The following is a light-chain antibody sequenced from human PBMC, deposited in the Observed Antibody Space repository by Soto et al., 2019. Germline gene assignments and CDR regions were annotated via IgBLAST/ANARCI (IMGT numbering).Light chain of an antibody. J-gene: IGLJ3*02. CDR3: LVSYNDGRV. CDR1: TGAVTSRHY. CDR2: DTD. V-gene: IGLV7-46*01. Sequence: QAVVTQEPSLTVSPGGTVTLTCASSTGAVTSRHYPFWFQQKPGQAPRTLIYDTDNIHSWTPARFSGSLLGGKAVLTLSGAQPEDEADYHCLVSYNDGRVFGGGTQLTAL.